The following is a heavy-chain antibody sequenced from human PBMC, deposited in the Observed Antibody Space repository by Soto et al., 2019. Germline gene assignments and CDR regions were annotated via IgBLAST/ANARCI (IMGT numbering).Heavy chain of an antibody. V-gene: IGHV3-23*01. CDR1: GFNFGSYA. CDR3: VKGKESGYRGAFDS. Sequence: PGGSLRLSCAATGFNFGSYAMGWVRRAPGKGLEWVSGVSGSGSSPYYADSVKGRLTISKDKSKNTLYLDLNNLRSEDTAVYFCVKGKESGYRGAFDSWGQGTMVTVSS. CDR2: VSGSGSSP. D-gene: IGHD5-18*01. J-gene: IGHJ4*02.